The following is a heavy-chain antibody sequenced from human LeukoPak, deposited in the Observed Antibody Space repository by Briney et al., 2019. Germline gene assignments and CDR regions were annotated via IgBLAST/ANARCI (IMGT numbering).Heavy chain of an antibody. V-gene: IGHV4-59*01. Sequence: PSETLSLTCIVSGGSINSDYWNWLRQPPGKGLAWIGYMYHYGGTNYNPSLKSRVTISIDKPKKQFSLKLISVTAADTAIYYCARVGGMTTVNNAAFDIWGQGTMVTVSS. CDR1: GGSINSDY. CDR3: ARVGGMTTVNNAAFDI. J-gene: IGHJ3*02. D-gene: IGHD4-11*01. CDR2: MYHYGGT.